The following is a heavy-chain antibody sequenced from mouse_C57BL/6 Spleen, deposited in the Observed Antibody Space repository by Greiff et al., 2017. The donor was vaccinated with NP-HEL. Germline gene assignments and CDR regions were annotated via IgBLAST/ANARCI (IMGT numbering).Heavy chain of an antibody. V-gene: IGHV1-80*01. D-gene: IGHD3-3*01. J-gene: IGHJ2*01. CDR2: IYPVSCDT. CDR3: ARRDWDY. Sequence: QVQLQQSGAELVKPFASVKISWKSSFYSFRRSWLPWLPPRPGKGLEWIGQIYPVSCDTNYNGKFKGKATLTADKSSSTAYMQLSSLTSEDAAVYFCARRDWDYWGQGTTLTVSS. CDR1: FYSFRRSW.